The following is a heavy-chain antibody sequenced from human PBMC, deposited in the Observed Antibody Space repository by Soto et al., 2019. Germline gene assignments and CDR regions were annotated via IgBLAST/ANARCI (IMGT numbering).Heavy chain of an antibody. Sequence: SVKVSCKASGGTFSSYAISWVRQAPGQGLEWMGGIIPIFGTANYAQKFQGRVTITADESTSTAYMELSSLRSEDTAVYYCARQNYDFWSGYSVYYGMDVWGQGTTVTVSS. CDR3: ARQNYDFWSGYSVYYGMDV. CDR1: GGTFSSYA. CDR2: IIPIFGTA. J-gene: IGHJ6*02. V-gene: IGHV1-69*13. D-gene: IGHD3-3*01.